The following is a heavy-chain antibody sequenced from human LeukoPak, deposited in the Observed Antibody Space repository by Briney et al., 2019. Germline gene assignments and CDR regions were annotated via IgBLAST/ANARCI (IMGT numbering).Heavy chain of an antibody. CDR3: ARGAASGFDP. CDR1: GFTFSSYD. V-gene: IGHV3-13*01. CDR2: IGTVGDT. D-gene: IGHD6-25*01. Sequence: GGSLRLSCAASGFTFSSYDMHWVRQATGKGLEWVSAIGTVGDTYYSPSVKGRFTISRENAKNSMYLQMNSLRAGDMAVYYCARGAASGFDPWGQGTLVTVSS. J-gene: IGHJ5*02.